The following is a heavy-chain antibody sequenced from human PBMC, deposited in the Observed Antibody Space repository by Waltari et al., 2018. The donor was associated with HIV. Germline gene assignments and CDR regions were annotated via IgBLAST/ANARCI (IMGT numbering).Heavy chain of an antibody. CDR3: TRYEYSSSWYGYTVDI. J-gene: IGHJ3*02. Sequence: EVQLVESGGGLVQPGGSLKLSCAASGFTFSGSAMHWVRQASGKGLEWVGRIRSKANSYATAYAASVKGRFTISRDDSKNTAYLQMNSLKTEDTAVYYCTRYEYSSSWYGYTVDIWGQGTMVTVSS. CDR1: GFTFSGSA. V-gene: IGHV3-73*01. CDR2: IRSKANSYAT. D-gene: IGHD6-13*01.